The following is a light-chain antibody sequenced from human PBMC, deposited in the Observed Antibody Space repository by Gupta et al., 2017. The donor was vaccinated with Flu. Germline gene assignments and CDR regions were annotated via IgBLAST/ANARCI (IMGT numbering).Light chain of an antibody. CDR1: QGISNY. V-gene: IGKV1-27*01. Sequence: SASVGDRVTITGRASQGISNYLAWYQQKPGKVPKLLIYAASTLQSGVPSRFSGSGSGTDFTLTISSLQPEDVATYYCQSGWTFGQGTKVEIK. CDR3: QSGWT. CDR2: AAS. J-gene: IGKJ1*01.